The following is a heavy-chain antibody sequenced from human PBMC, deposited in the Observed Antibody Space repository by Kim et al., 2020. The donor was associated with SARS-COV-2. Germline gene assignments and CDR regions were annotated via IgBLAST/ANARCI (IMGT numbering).Heavy chain of an antibody. V-gene: IGHV3-23*01. CDR1: GFTFSSYA. Sequence: GGSLRLSCAASGFTFSSYAMSWVRQAPGKGLEWVSAISGSGGSTYYADSVKGRFTNSRDNSKNTLYLQMNNQRAEDTALYYCAKGYGDYAESYYGMDVCGGGTTFTGPS. D-gene: IGHD4-17*01. CDR3: AKGYGDYAESYYGMDV. CDR2: ISGSGGST. J-gene: IGHJ6*04.